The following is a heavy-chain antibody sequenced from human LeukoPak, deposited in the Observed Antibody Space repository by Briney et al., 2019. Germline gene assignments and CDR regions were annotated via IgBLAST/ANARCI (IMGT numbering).Heavy chain of an antibody. J-gene: IGHJ6*02. CDR1: GGSVSSGGFS. V-gene: IGHV4-30-2*01. Sequence: PSETLSLTCAVSGGSVSSGGFSWRWIRQPPGKGLECIGSISHTGSTYYNPSLKSRVTTSVDSSTNQFSLTLSSVTAADTAVYYCAREGYFYGMDVWGQGTTVTVPS. CDR3: AREGYFYGMDV. CDR2: ISHTGST. D-gene: IGHD2/OR15-2a*01.